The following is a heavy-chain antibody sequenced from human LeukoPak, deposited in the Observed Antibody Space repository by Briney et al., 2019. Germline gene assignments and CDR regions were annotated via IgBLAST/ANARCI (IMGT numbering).Heavy chain of an antibody. CDR2: IKQDGSEK. CDR3: ARDLMGIAYRGVFYY. Sequence: GGSLRLSCAASGFTFSSYWMSWVRQAPGKGLEWVANIKQDGSEKYYVDSVKGRFTISRDNAKNSLYLQMNSLRAEDTAVYYCARDLMGIAYRGVFYYWGQGTLVTVSS. CDR1: GFTFSSYW. J-gene: IGHJ4*02. D-gene: IGHD6-13*01. V-gene: IGHV3-7*03.